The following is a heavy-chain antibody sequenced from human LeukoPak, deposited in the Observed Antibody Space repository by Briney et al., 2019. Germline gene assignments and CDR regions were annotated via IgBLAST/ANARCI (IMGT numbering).Heavy chain of an antibody. D-gene: IGHD2-8*02. CDR2: VYYSGST. CDR3: ARNESVLGNTGLNDFFDD. Sequence: PSETLSLTCTVSGGPIRGSSDYWGWIRQSPGKGLEWIGSVYYSGSTYYNPSLKSRVSISVDTSKNQFHVRLTSVTAADTAVYYCARNESVLGNTGLNDFFDDWGQGTLVTVSS. J-gene: IGHJ4*02. CDR1: GGPIRGSSDY. V-gene: IGHV4-39*01.